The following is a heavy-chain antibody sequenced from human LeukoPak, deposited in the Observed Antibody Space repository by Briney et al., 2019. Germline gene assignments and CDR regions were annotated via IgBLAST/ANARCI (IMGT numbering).Heavy chain of an antibody. V-gene: IGHV3-64*04. D-gene: IGHD3-22*01. CDR2: ISSNGGST. CDR1: GVTFSSYA. Sequence: GGSLRLSCSASGVTFSSYAMHWVRQAPGKGLEYVSAISSNGGSTYYADSVKGRFTISRDNSKNTLYLQMNSLRAEDTAVYYCAKGTYYDSSGYSDYWGQGTLVTVSS. CDR3: AKGTYYDSSGYSDY. J-gene: IGHJ4*02.